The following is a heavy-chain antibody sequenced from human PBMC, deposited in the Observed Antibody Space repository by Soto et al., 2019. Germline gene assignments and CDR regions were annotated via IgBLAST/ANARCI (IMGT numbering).Heavy chain of an antibody. J-gene: IGHJ5*02. D-gene: IGHD6-19*01. CDR1: GFSLSNARMG. V-gene: IGHV2-26*01. CDR3: ARMAGGSSGWYSRNWFDP. CDR2: IFSNDEK. Sequence: SGPTLVNPTETRTLTCTVSGFSLSNARMGVSWIRQPPGKALEWLAHIFSNDEKSYSTSLKSRLTISKDTSKSQVVLTMTNMDPVDTATYYCARMAGGSSGWYSRNWFDPWGQGTLVTVSS.